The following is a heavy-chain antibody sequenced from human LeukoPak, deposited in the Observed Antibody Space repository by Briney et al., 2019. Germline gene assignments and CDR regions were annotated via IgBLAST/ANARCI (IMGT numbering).Heavy chain of an antibody. CDR2: ISYDGSNK. Sequence: QPGRSLRLSCAASGFTFSSYAMHRVRQAAGKGLEWVAVISYDGSNKYYADSVKGRFTISRDNSKNTLYLQMNSLRAEDTAVYYCARDWAQQHYYYYYYMDVWGKGTTVTVSS. D-gene: IGHD6-13*01. J-gene: IGHJ6*03. CDR3: ARDWAQQHYYYYYYMDV. CDR1: GFTFSSYA. V-gene: IGHV3-30*04.